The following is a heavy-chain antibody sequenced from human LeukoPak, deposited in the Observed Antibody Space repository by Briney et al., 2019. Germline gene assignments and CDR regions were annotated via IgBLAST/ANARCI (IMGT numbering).Heavy chain of an antibody. CDR3: ARGGGDILTPAYYFDY. D-gene: IGHD3-9*01. Sequence: SETLSLTCTVSGGSISSYYWSWIRQPPGKGLEWIGYIYYSGSTNYNPSLKSRVTISVDTSKNQFSLKLSSVTAADTAVYYCARGGGDILTPAYYFDYWGQGTLVTVSS. CDR1: GGSISSYY. V-gene: IGHV4-59*08. CDR2: IYYSGST. J-gene: IGHJ4*02.